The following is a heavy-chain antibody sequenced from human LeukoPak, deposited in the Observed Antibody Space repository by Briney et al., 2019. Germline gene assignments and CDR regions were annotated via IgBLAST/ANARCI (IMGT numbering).Heavy chain of an antibody. CDR3: ARGNTFSGIWGPFDY. CDR1: GGSISSYY. V-gene: IGHV4-59*01. CDR2: IYYSGST. Sequence: PSETLSLTCTVSGGSISSYYWSWIRQPPGKGLEWIGYIYYSGSTNYNPSLKGRVTISVDTSKNQFSLKLSSVTAADTAVYYCARGNTFSGIWGPFDYWGQGTLVTVSS. J-gene: IGHJ4*02. D-gene: IGHD6-25*01.